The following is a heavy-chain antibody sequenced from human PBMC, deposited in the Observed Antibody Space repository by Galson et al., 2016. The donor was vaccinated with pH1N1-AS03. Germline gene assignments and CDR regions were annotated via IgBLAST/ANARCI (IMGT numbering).Heavy chain of an antibody. D-gene: IGHD1-26*01. V-gene: IGHV3-7*01. J-gene: IGHJ4*02. CDR1: GFTFSSSW. CDR2: IRPDGSDK. CDR3: VKGGTNFES. Sequence: SLRLSCAASGFTFSSSWMSWVRQAPGKGLEWVAHIRPDGSDKYYVESVRGRFTISRDNAKNSLYLQMNSLRAEDTAVYYCVKGGTNFESWGQGTLVTVSS.